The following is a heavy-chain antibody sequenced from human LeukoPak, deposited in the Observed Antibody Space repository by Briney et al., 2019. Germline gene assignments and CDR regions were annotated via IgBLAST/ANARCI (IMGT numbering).Heavy chain of an antibody. J-gene: IGHJ4*02. Sequence: GGSLRLSCAASGFTFSSSWMTWVRQAPGKGLEWVANIKQDGSEKYYVDSVKGRFTISRDNAKNSLYLQMNSLRAKDTAVYYCARDLRSLGRWGQGTLVTVSS. CDR2: IKQDGSEK. CDR1: GFTFSSSW. CDR3: ARDLRSLGR. V-gene: IGHV3-7*03.